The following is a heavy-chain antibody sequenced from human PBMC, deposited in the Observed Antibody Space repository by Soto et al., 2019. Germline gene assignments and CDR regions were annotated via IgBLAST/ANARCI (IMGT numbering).Heavy chain of an antibody. V-gene: IGHV3-23*01. D-gene: IGHD3-3*01. CDR1: GFTFSSYA. J-gene: IGHJ6*02. CDR3: AKGAPYAFWSGLTIYYYYGMDV. Sequence: PGGSLRLSCAASGFTFSSYAMSWVRQAPGKGLEWVSAISGSGGSTYYADSVTGRFTISRDNSKNTLYLQMNSLSAEDTAVYYCAKGAPYAFWSGLTIYYYYGMDVWCPGTTVTVSS. CDR2: ISGSGGST.